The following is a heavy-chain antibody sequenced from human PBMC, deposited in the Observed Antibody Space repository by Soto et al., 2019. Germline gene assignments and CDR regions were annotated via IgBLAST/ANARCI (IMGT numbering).Heavy chain of an antibody. V-gene: IGHV3-23*01. CDR3: ARRSSGGYFDY. CDR1: GFTFSSYA. Sequence: EVQLLESGGGLVQPGGSLRLSCAASGFTFSSYAMSWVRQAPGKGLEWVSAISGSGGSTYYADSVKGRFTISRDNSKNTWYLQMYSLRAEDTAVYYCARRSSGGYFDYWGQGALVTVSS. D-gene: IGHD6-19*01. CDR2: ISGSGGST. J-gene: IGHJ4*02.